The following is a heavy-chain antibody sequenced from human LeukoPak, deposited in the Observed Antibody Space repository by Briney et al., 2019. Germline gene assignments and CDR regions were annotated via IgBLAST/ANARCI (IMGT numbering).Heavy chain of an antibody. V-gene: IGHV3-21*01. CDR2: TSSSSSYI. CDR3: ARVTRYCSGGSCSENDY. D-gene: IGHD2-15*01. Sequence: GGSLRLSCAASGFTFSSYSMNWVRQAPGKGLEWVSSTSSSSSYIYYADSVKGRFTISRDNAKNSLYLQMNSLRAEDTAVYYCARVTRYCSGGSCSENDYWGQGTLVTVSS. J-gene: IGHJ4*02. CDR1: GFTFSSYS.